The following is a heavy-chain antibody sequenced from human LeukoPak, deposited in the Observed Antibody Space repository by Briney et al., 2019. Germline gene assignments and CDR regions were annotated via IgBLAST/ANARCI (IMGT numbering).Heavy chain of an antibody. Sequence: GGSLRLSCAASEFAFSTYNMNWVRQAPGKGLEWVSYISTGSSTTYYADSVKGRFTISRDNVENSLYLQMNSLRDEDTAVYYCARVAAGYSVNYFDCWGQGTLVTVSS. CDR3: ARVAAGYSVNYFDC. CDR1: EFAFSTYN. D-gene: IGHD4-23*01. V-gene: IGHV3-48*02. CDR2: ISTGSSTT. J-gene: IGHJ4*02.